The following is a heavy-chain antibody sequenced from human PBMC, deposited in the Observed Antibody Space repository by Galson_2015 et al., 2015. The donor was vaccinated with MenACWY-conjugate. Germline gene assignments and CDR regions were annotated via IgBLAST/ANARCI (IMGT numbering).Heavy chain of an antibody. CDR3: ARGHYGMDV. CDR1: GFTFRNYW. CDR2: IKKDGSEE. V-gene: IGHV3-7*03. Sequence: SLRLSCAASGFTFRNYWMTWVRQAPGKGLEWVASIKKDGSEEYYVDSVKGQFTISRDNAKNSMYLEMNSLRVEDTAVYSCARGHYGMDVWGQGTTVTAS. J-gene: IGHJ6*02.